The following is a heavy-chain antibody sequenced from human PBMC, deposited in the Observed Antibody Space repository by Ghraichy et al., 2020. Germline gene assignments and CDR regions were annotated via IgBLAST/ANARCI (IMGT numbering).Heavy chain of an antibody. CDR2: ISAYNGNT. CDR1: GYTFTSYG. D-gene: IGHD1-1*01. J-gene: IGHJ3*02. Sequence: ASVKVSCKASGYTFTSYGISWVLQAPGQGLEWMGWISAYNGNTNYAPKLQGRVTMTTDTSTSTAYMYLRSLRSYDTSVYYCARVGLERWAAFDIWGQGTMVTVSS. CDR3: ARVGLERWAAFDI. V-gene: IGHV1-18*01.